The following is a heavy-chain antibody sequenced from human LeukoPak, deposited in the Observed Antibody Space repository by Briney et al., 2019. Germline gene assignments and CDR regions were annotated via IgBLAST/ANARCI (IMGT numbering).Heavy chain of an antibody. D-gene: IGHD3-10*01. J-gene: IGHJ4*01. V-gene: IGHV4-39*01. CDR2: IYNSGTT. CDR1: GDSISSTSYY. Sequence: SESLSLTCTVSGDSISSTSYYWDWIRQPPGKGLEWIGSIYNSGTTYYNPSLKSRVTISVDTSKNQFSLKVSSVTAADTAVYYCASRVYGLGSFNYWGQGTLVTVSS. CDR3: ASRVYGLGSFNY.